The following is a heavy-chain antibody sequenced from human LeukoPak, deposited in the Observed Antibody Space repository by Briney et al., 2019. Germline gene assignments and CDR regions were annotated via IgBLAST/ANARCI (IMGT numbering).Heavy chain of an antibody. V-gene: IGHV3-33*01. J-gene: IGHJ3*02. CDR2: ISYDGSNK. Sequence: PGRSLRLSCAPPGFSFRSYGMHWVRQAPGTGLEWVVVISYDGSNKYYADSVKGRFTISRDNSKNTLYLQINSLRAEDTAVYYCARGAYCSSTSCYPPDAFDIWGQGTVVTVSS. D-gene: IGHD2-2*01. CDR3: ARGAYCSSTSCYPPDAFDI. CDR1: GFSFRSYG.